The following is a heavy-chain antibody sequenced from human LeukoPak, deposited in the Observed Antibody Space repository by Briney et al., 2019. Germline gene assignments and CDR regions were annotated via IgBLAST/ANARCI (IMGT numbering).Heavy chain of an antibody. CDR3: ARGPYYYGSGSYWRRLDY. Sequence: SETLSLTCAVSGGSFSGYYWSWIRQPPGKGLEWIGEINHSGSTNYNPSLKSRVTISVDTSKNQFSLKLSSVTAADTAVYYCARGPYYYGSGSYWRRLDYWGQGTLVTVSS. D-gene: IGHD3-10*01. J-gene: IGHJ4*02. V-gene: IGHV4-34*01. CDR2: INHSGST. CDR1: GGSFSGYY.